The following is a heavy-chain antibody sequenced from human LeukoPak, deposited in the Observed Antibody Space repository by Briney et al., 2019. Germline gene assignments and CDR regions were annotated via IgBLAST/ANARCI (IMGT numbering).Heavy chain of an antibody. V-gene: IGHV3-30-3*01. CDR1: GFTFSSYA. CDR3: ARDVGEEQWLVLGAFDI. J-gene: IGHJ3*02. Sequence: GGSLRLSCAASGFTFSSYAMHWVCQAPGKGLEWVAVISYDGSNKYYADSVKGRFTISRDNSKNTLYLQMNSLRAEDTAVYYCARDVGEEQWLVLGAFDIWGQGTMVTVSS. D-gene: IGHD6-19*01. CDR2: ISYDGSNK.